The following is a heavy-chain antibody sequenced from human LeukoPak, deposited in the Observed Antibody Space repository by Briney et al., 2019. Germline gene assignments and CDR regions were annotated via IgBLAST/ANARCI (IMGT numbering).Heavy chain of an antibody. Sequence: GGSLRLSCEVSGFPFTLFNMNWVRQAPGKGLEWLSYISSSTNTIYYADSVKGRFTISRDNAKNSLYLQMNGLGAEDTAVYYCARELNAYGYYFFDYWGPGTLVTVSS. V-gene: IGHV3-48*04. J-gene: IGHJ4*02. CDR2: ISSSTNTI. CDR3: ARELNAYGYYFFDY. D-gene: IGHD3-16*01. CDR1: GFPFTLFN.